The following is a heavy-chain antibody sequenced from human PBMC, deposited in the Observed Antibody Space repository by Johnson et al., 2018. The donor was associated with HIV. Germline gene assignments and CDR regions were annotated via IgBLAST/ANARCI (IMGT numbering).Heavy chain of an antibody. Sequence: VQLVESGGGLVQPGGSLRLSCEASGFTFSSYWMSWVRQAPGKGLEWVANIKQDGSEKYYVGSVEGRFTISRDNTKSSLFLQMNSLRGEDTAVYYCANNLGTAGGAFDIWGQGTTVTVSS. CDR3: ANNLGTAGGAFDI. V-gene: IGHV3-7*01. CDR1: GFTFSSYW. CDR2: IKQDGSEK. D-gene: IGHD7-27*01. J-gene: IGHJ3*02.